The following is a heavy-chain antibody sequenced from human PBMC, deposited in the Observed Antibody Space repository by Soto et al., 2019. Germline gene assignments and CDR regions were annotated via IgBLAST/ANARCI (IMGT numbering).Heavy chain of an antibody. CDR1: GFSFSSYG. D-gene: IGHD3-22*01. CDR3: AKGGYHSSRNPPHWFDS. V-gene: IGHV3-23*01. Sequence: PGWSLSLPCSFSGFSFSSYGMRCVRQASGQGLEWVSAINTNGGSTFYADSVKGRFTISRDISKNTLYLQMNSLRAEDTAVHYGAKGGYHSSRNPPHWFDSSGQGPMVIVAS. CDR2: INTNGGST. J-gene: IGHJ5*01.